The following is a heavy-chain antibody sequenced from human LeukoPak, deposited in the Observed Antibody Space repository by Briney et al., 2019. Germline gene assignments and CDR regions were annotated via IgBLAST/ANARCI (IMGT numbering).Heavy chain of an antibody. CDR3: ARGSKGSRDGDRMHADYFDF. CDR1: GFTFSRYS. V-gene: IGHV3-33*01. D-gene: IGHD5-24*01. CDR2: IWYDGSKK. J-gene: IGHJ4*02. Sequence: PGGSLRLSCAASGFTFSRYSMHWVRQAPGKGLEWVAVIWYDGSKKYYADSVKGRSTISRDNSKNTLYLQMNSLRAEDTALYYCARGSKGSRDGDRMHADYFDFWGQETLVTVSS.